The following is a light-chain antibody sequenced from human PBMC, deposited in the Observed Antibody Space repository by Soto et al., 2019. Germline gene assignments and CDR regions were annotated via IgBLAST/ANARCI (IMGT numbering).Light chain of an antibody. CDR3: LLSYSGTNWV. J-gene: IGLJ3*02. CDR1: TGAVTSGHY. CDR2: DTT. V-gene: IGLV7-46*01. Sequence: QAVVTQQPSLTVSPGGTVTLTCGSSTGAVTSGHYPYWFQQKPGQAPRTLIYDTTNKHSWTPARFSRSLLGGKAALTLAGAQTDDEADYYCLLSYSGTNWVFGGGTQLTVL.